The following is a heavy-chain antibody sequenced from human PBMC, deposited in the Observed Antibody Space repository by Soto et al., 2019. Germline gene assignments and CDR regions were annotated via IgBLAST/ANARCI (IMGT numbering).Heavy chain of an antibody. CDR2: ISSSGTGI. CDR3: ARAYSDAFDI. CDR1: GFTFSDYY. D-gene: IGHD2-15*01. J-gene: IGHJ3*02. Sequence: SLRLSCAASGFTFSDYYMTWIRQAPGKGLEWASYISSSGTGIYYADSVKGRFTISRDNAKNSLYLQMSSLRAEDTAVYFCARAYSDAFDIWGQGTMVTVSS. V-gene: IGHV3-11*01.